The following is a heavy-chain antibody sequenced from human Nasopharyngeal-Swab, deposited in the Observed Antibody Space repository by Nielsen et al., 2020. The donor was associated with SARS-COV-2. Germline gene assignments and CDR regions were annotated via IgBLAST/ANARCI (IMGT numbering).Heavy chain of an antibody. D-gene: IGHD1-26*01. V-gene: IGHV3-21*01. CDR1: GFTFRSYS. CDR2: ISSSSSYI. J-gene: IGHJ6*02. Sequence: GGSLRLSCAASGFTFRSYSMNWVPQAPGKGLEWVSSISSSSSYIYYADSVKGRYTISRDNAKNSLYLQMNSLRAEDTAVYYCARDHSGSYAYYGMDVWGQGTTVTVSS. CDR3: ARDHSGSYAYYGMDV.